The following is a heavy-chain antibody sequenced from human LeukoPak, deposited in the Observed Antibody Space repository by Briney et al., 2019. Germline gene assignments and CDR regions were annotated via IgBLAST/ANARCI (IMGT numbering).Heavy chain of an antibody. CDR2: IWYDGSNR. CDR3: VRGSGAYYDY. J-gene: IGHJ4*02. V-gene: IGHV3-33*01. CDR1: GFTFSSYG. Sequence: GGSLRLSCAASGFTFSSYGIHWVRQAPGKGLEWVALIWYDGSNRYYADSVKGRFTISRDNSKNMLYLQMNSLKAEDTAVYHCVRGSGAYYDYWGQGTLVTVTS. D-gene: IGHD1-26*01.